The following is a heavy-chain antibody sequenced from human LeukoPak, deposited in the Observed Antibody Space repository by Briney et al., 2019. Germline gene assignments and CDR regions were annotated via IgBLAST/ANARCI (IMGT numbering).Heavy chain of an antibody. Sequence: QPGTSLRLSCAASGFTFNNYVLHWVRQAPGKGLEWVALMSHDGSTKIYADFLKGRFTTSRDDSKSTLYLQMNSLRIDDTAFYYCAREGYGSGRAAAFDYWGQGTLVTVSS. D-gene: IGHD6-19*01. CDR2: MSHDGSTK. J-gene: IGHJ4*02. CDR1: GFTFNNYV. V-gene: IGHV3-30*03. CDR3: AREGYGSGRAAAFDY.